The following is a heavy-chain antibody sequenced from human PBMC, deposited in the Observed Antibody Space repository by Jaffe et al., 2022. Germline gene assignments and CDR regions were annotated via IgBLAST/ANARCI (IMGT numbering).Heavy chain of an antibody. CDR2: INPYSGDT. V-gene: IGHV1-2*02. CDR3: AISEMMPTLTGYYDY. Sequence: QVQVVQAGAEVKEPGASVKVSCKASGYTFTAYYVHWVRQAPGQGLEWMAWINPYSGDTKYAQKFQGRVAVNRDMSISTAYMELSSLRFDDTAVYYCAISEMMPTLTGYYDYWGQGTLVTVSS. D-gene: IGHD2-2*01. J-gene: IGHJ4*02. CDR1: GYTFTAYY.